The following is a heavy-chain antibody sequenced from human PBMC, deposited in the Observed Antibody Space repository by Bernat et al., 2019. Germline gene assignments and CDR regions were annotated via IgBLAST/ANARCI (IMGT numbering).Heavy chain of an antibody. V-gene: IGHV3-23*01. D-gene: IGHD3-10*01. CDR3: AKGSGDYYGSGNPNY. CDR2: ISGSGGST. Sequence: EVQLLESGGGLVQPGGSLRLSCAASGFTFSSYAMSWVRQAPGKGLEWVSAISGSGGSTYCADSVKGRFTISRDNSKNTLYLQMNSLRAEDTAVYNCAKGSGDYYGSGNPNYWGQGTLVTVSS. J-gene: IGHJ4*02. CDR1: GFTFSSYA.